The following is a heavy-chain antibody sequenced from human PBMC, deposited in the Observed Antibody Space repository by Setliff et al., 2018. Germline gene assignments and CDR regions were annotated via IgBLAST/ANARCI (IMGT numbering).Heavy chain of an antibody. J-gene: IGHJ3*02. CDR1: GASINSGHY. CDR3: ATPGRDDLDSPFEPFDI. D-gene: IGHD3-3*01. CDR2: IYHRGRK. V-gene: IGHV4-38-2*01. Sequence: SSETLSLTCAVSGASINSGHYWGWIRQPPGKGLEWIATIYHRGRKYYNPSLQSRVPVSLDTSKNHFSLRLTSMTAADTAVYYCATPGRDDLDSPFEPFDIWGQGTMVTVSS.